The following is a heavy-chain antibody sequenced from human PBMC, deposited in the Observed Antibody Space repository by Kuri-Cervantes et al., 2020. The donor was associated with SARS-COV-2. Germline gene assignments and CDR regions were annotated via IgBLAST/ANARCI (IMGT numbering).Heavy chain of an antibody. J-gene: IGHJ6*03. CDR3: ARGPPKYPDQKPYRYYYYMDV. D-gene: IGHD3-16*01. CDR1: GFTFSSYA. V-gene: IGHV3-23*01. Sequence: GESLKISFAASGFTFSSYAMSWVRQAPGKGLEWVSAISGSGGSTYYADSVKGRFTISRDNSKHTLYLQMNSLRAEDTAVYYCARGPPKYPDQKPYRYYYYMDVWGKGTTVTVSS. CDR2: ISGSGGST.